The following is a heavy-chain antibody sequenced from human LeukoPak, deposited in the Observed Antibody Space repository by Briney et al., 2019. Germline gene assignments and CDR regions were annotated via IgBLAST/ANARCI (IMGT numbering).Heavy chain of an antibody. D-gene: IGHD5/OR15-5a*01. V-gene: IGHV3-11*05. CDR2: ISSSSSYT. CDR3: VRAASVSSYYFDC. Sequence: KAGGSLRLSCAASGFTFSDYYMSWIRQAPGKGLEWISYISSSSSYTNYVDSVKGRFTISRDNAKNSLYLQMNSLRAEDTAVYYCVRAASVSSYYFDCWGQGTLVTVSS. J-gene: IGHJ4*02. CDR1: GFTFSDYY.